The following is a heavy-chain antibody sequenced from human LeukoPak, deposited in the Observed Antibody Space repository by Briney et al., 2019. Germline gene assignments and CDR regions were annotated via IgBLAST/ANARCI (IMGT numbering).Heavy chain of an antibody. CDR1: GGSFSGYY. V-gene: IGHV4-34*01. D-gene: IGHD3-22*01. Sequence: SETLSLTCAVYGGSFSGYYWNWIRQPPGKGLEWIGEINHSGSTNYNPSLKSRVTISVDTSKNQFSLKLSSVTATDTAVYYWARGRQGYYYDSSGYYSYWGQGTLVTVSS. J-gene: IGHJ4*02. CDR2: INHSGST. CDR3: ARGRQGYYYDSSGYYSY.